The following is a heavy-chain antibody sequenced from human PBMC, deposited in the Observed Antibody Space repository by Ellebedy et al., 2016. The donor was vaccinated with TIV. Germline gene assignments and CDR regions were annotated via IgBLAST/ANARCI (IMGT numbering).Heavy chain of an antibody. J-gene: IGHJ4*02. D-gene: IGHD3-22*01. CDR1: GFTFSSYA. CDR3: ATDAVVVITSYYFDY. Sequence: GGSLRLXXAASGFTFSSYAMSWVRQAPGKGLEWVSAISGSGGSTYYADSVKGRFTISRDNSKNTLYLQMNSLRAEDTAVYYCATDAVVVITSYYFDYWGQGTLVTVSS. CDR2: ISGSGGST. V-gene: IGHV3-23*01.